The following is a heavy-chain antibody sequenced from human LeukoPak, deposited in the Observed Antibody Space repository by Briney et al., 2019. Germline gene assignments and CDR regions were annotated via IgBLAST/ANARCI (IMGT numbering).Heavy chain of an antibody. D-gene: IGHD3-22*01. CDR3: AILNDYYDTSGYY. Sequence: GASVKVSCKASGYTFTNSYIHWVRQAPGQVLEWMGLINPDGGNTNYAQNFQGRVTLTRDTSTSTVYMELTSLGSEDTAVYYCAILNDYYDTSGYYWGQGTLVTVSS. CDR1: GYTFTNSY. J-gene: IGHJ4*02. V-gene: IGHV1-46*01. CDR2: INPDGGNT.